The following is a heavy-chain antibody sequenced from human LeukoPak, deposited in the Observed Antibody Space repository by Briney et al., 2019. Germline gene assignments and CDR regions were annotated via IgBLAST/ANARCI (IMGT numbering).Heavy chain of an antibody. V-gene: IGHV3-7*01. CDR1: GFTFSTYW. Sequence: GGSLRLCCAASGFTFSTYWMSWVRQAPGKGLEWVANINQDGSQKYYVDSVKGPLTISRDNAKNSFFLLISRLRAEDTSVYYCVAGDWGARDSFDLWGRGTMVTVSS. J-gene: IGHJ3*01. CDR3: VAGDWGARDSFDL. D-gene: IGHD2-21*02. CDR2: INQDGSQK.